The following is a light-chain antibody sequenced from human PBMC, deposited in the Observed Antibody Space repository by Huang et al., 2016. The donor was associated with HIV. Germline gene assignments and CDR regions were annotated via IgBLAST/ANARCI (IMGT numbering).Light chain of an antibody. CDR1: QSLVHSDGNTY. CDR2: KGS. J-gene: IGKJ4*01. Sequence: DVVMTQSPLSLPVTLGQPASISCRSSQSLVHSDGNTYLNWFHQRPGQSPRRLIYKGSNRDSGGPDRYSGSGSGTDFTLKISRVEAEDVGVYYCMQGTHWPLTFGGGTKVEIK. CDR3: MQGTHWPLT. V-gene: IGKV2-30*02.